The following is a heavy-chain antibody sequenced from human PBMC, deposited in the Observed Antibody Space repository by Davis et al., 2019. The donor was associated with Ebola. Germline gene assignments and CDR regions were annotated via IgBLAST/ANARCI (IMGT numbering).Heavy chain of an antibody. Sequence: GVLKISCAASGFTFSRTWMHWVRQAPGKGLMWVSRINADGTNTGYADSVKGRFTISRDNAKNTLYLQMSSLRAEDTAMYFCASEQPPYQFDYWGQGTLVTVSS. CDR2: INADGTNT. J-gene: IGHJ4*02. CDR1: GFTFSRTW. D-gene: IGHD2-2*01. CDR3: ASEQPPYQFDY. V-gene: IGHV3-74*01.